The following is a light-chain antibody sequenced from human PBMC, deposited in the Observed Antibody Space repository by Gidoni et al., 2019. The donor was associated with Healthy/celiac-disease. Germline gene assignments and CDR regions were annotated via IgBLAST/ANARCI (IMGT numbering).Light chain of an antibody. CDR2: GAS. CDR1: QSVSSSY. CDR3: QQYGSSPA. Sequence: DIVFTPSPGTLSLSPGERATLSCRASQSVSSSYLAWYQQKPGQAPRLLIYGASSRATGIPDRFSGSGSGTDFTLTISRLEPEDFAVYYCQQYGSSPAFGQGTKLEIK. J-gene: IGKJ2*01. V-gene: IGKV3-20*01.